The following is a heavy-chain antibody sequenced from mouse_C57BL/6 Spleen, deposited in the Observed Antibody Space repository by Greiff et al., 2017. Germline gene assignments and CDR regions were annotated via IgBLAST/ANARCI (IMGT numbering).Heavy chain of an antibody. D-gene: IGHD2-3*01. CDR1: GYTFTSYW. J-gene: IGHJ4*01. CDR2: IDPSDSYT. V-gene: IGHV1-50*01. CDR3: ARRDGSLMDY. Sequence: QVQLKQPGAELVKPGASVKLSCKASGYTFTSYWMQWVKQRPGQGLEWIGEIDPSDSYTNYNQKFKGKATLTVDTSSSTAYMQLSSLTSEDSAVYYCARRDGSLMDYWGQGTSVTVSS.